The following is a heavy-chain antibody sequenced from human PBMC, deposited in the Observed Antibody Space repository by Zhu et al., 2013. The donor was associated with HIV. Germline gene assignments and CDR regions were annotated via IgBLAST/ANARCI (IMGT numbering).Heavy chain of an antibody. D-gene: IGHD2-2*01. CDR2: IIPIFGTA. CDR1: GGTFSSYA. J-gene: IGHJ6*02. V-gene: IGHV1-69*13. CDR3: ASGDIVVVPAADYYYYGMDV. Sequence: QVQLVQSGAEVKKPGASVKVSCKASGGTFSSYAISWVRQAPGQGLEWMGGIIPIFGTANYAQKFQGRVTITADESTSTAYMELSSLRSEDTAVYYCASGDIVVVPAADYYYYGMDVWGQGTTVTVSS.